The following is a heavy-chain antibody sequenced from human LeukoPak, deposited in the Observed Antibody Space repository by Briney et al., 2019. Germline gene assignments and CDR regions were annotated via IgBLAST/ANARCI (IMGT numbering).Heavy chain of an antibody. V-gene: IGHV3-74*01. Sequence: EGSLRLSCAASGFTFSSYWMHWVRQAPGKGLVWVSRINGDGSSTSYADSVKGRFTISRDNAKNTLYLQMNSLRAEDTAVYYCARARDGYNSSRAGDYWGQGTLVTVSS. J-gene: IGHJ4*02. D-gene: IGHD5-24*01. CDR1: GFTFSSYW. CDR2: INGDGSST. CDR3: ARARDGYNSSRAGDY.